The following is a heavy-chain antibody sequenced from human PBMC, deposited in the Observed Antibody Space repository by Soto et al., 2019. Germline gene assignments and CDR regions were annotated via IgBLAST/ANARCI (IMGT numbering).Heavy chain of an antibody. V-gene: IGHV5-51*01. CDR1: GYSFSNDW. CDR2: IYPGDSDT. Sequence: GESLKISCKGSGYSFSNDWIGWVRQMPGKGLEWMGMIYPGDSDTRYSPSFQGQVTISADKSISTAYLQMNSLRAEDTAVYYCAKDLEGYYYYGMDVWGQGTTVTVSS. CDR3: AKDLEGYYYYGMDV. J-gene: IGHJ6*02.